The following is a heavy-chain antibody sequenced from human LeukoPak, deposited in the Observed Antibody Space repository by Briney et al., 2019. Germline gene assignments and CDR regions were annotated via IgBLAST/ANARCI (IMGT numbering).Heavy chain of an antibody. CDR2: IIPIFGTA. D-gene: IGHD2-2*01. J-gene: IGHJ3*02. CDR3: ARDGIVVVPAATNDAFDI. CDR1: GGTFSSYA. V-gene: IGHV1-69*05. Sequence: SVKVSCKASGGTFSSYAISWVRQAPGQGLEWMGGIIPIFGTANYAQKFQGRVTITTDESTSTAYMELSSLRSEDAAVYYCARDGIVVVPAATNDAFDIWGQGTMVTVSS.